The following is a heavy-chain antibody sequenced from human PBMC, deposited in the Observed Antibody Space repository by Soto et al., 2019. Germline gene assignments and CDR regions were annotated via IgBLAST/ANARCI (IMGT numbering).Heavy chain of an antibody. D-gene: IGHD6-19*01. CDR3: SSRSSGWYFDY. CDR1: GFTFSSYA. V-gene: IGHV3-23*01. J-gene: IGHJ4*02. CDR2: ISGSGGSK. Sequence: EVQLLESGGGLVQPGGSLRLSCAASGFTFSSYAMNWVRQAPGKGLEWVSVISGSGGSKYYADSVKGPFTISRDNSKDTLYLQMYSLRAEETAVYYCSSRSSGWYFDYWGQGPLVT.